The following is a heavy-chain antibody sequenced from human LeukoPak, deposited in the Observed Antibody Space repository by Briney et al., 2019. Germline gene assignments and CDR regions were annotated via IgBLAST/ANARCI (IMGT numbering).Heavy chain of an antibody. CDR2: IYISGST. V-gene: IGHV4-4*07. CDR3: ARALNPLPGTYYFDY. CDR1: GASINSHY. D-gene: IGHD2-15*01. Sequence: SETLSLTCTVSGASINSHYWSWVRQPAGKGLEWIGRIYISGSTNYNSTLQSRVTMSVDTSKNQFSLKLTSVTAADTAVYYCARALNPLPGTYYFDYWGQGTLVTVSS. J-gene: IGHJ4*02.